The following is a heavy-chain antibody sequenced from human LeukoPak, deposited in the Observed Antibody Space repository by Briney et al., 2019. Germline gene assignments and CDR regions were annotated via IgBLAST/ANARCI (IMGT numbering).Heavy chain of an antibody. V-gene: IGHV1-2*02. Sequence: ASVTVSCKTSGYTFTGYYIHWVRQAPGQGLEWMGWINPNSGGTTYAQNFQGRVTMTSDTSISTAYMELSGLTSDDTAVYYCARGIEVLRYLERTFKYYYMDVWGRGTTVTVSS. CDR3: ARGIEVLRYLERTFKYYYMDV. CDR1: GYTFTGYY. CDR2: INPNSGGT. J-gene: IGHJ6*03. D-gene: IGHD3-3*01.